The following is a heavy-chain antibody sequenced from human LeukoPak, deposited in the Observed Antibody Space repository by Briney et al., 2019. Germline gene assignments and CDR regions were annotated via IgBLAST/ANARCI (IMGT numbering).Heavy chain of an antibody. V-gene: IGHV3-7*03. Sequence: GGSLRLSCAASGFTFSSYWMSWVRQAPGKGLEWVANIKQDGSEKYYVDSVKGRFTISRDNAKNSLYLQMNSLRAEDTAVYYCARELAAEAYGDHIIFDYWGQGTLVTVSS. CDR2: IKQDGSEK. D-gene: IGHD4-17*01. CDR3: ARELAAEAYGDHIIFDY. CDR1: GFTFSSYW. J-gene: IGHJ4*02.